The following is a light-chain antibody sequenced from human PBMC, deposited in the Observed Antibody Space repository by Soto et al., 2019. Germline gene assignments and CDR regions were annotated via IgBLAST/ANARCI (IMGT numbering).Light chain of an antibody. CDR2: DVS. Sequence: QSVLTQPASVSGSPGQSITISCTGTSSDVGGYNYVSWYQHHPGKAPKLMIYDVSNRPSGVSNRFSGSKSGNTASLTISGLQPEYEADYYSSSYTTSNTRQIVFGTGTKVTVL. CDR1: SSDVGGYNY. J-gene: IGLJ1*01. V-gene: IGLV2-14*03. CDR3: SSYTTSNTRQIV.